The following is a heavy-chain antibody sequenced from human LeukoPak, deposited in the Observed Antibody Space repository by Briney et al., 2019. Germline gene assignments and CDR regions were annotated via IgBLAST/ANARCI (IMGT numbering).Heavy chain of an antibody. CDR3: AKDFAAAADNWFDP. CDR2: ISGSGGST. CDR1: GFTFSSYA. V-gene: IGHV3-23*01. D-gene: IGHD6-13*01. Sequence: PGGSLRLSCAASGFTFSSYAMSLVRQAPGKGLEWVSAISGSGGSTYYADSVKGRFTITRDNSKNTLYLQMNSLRAEDTAVYYCAKDFAAAADNWFDPWGQGTLVTVSS. J-gene: IGHJ5*02.